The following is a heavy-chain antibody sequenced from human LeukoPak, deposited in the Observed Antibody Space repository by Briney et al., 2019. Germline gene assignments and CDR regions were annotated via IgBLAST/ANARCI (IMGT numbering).Heavy chain of an antibody. CDR1: GFTFSSYG. CDR2: IRYDESNK. Sequence: GGSLRLSCAASGFTFSSYGMQWVRQAPGKGLEWVAFIRYDESNKYYADSVKGRFTISRDNSKNTLYLQMNSLRAEDAAVYYCAKGRRNFDYWGQGTLVTVSS. V-gene: IGHV3-30*02. J-gene: IGHJ4*02. D-gene: IGHD6-6*01. CDR3: AKGRRNFDY.